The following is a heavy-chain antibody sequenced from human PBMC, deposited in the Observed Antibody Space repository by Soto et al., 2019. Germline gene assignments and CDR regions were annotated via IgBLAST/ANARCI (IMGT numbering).Heavy chain of an antibody. CDR3: ARDKGLLARAYFYFGMDF. Sequence: QVQLVESGGGLVQPGRSLRLSCAASEFTFSSYGMHWVRQAPGKGLEWVAYISSDGREKFSADSVKGRFTISRDTSKNTLYLQMNSLRAEDTAVYYCARDKGLLARAYFYFGMDFWGQGTTVTVSS. CDR1: EFTFSSYG. CDR2: ISSDGREK. J-gene: IGHJ6*02. D-gene: IGHD2-15*01. V-gene: IGHV3-30*03.